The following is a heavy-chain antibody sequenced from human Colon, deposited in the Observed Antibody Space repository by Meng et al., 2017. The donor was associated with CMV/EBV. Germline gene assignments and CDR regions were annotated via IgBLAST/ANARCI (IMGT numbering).Heavy chain of an antibody. V-gene: IGHV4-61*08. J-gene: IGHJ4*02. CDR3: AKSRSSTPGIVDD. CDR2: IYDTGIT. Sequence: VQWQESGPGLVKPSETMSPPCIVSGVSVTSGAYHWSWIRPSPGKGLEWIGYIYDTGITIYNPSLKSRVTIFLETSKNQFSLNLNSMTTADTAVYYCAKSRSSTPGIVDDWGQGTLVTVSS. CDR1: GVSVTSGAYH. D-gene: IGHD2/OR15-2a*01.